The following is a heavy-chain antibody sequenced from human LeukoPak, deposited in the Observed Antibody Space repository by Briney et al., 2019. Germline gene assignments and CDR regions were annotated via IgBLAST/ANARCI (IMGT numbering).Heavy chain of an antibody. CDR2: ISSSGSTI. CDR1: GFTFSDYY. V-gene: IGHV3-11*04. J-gene: IGHJ6*03. Sequence: GGSLRLSCAASGFTFSDYYMSWIRQARGEGLEWGSYISSSGSTIYYADSVKGRFTISRDNAKNSLYLQMNSLRAEDTAVYYCARTPYDSSGYYASDYMDVWGKGTTVTVSS. D-gene: IGHD3-22*01. CDR3: ARTPYDSSGYYASDYMDV.